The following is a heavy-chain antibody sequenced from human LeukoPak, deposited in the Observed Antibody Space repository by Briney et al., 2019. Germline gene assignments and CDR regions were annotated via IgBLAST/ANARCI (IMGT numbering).Heavy chain of an antibody. CDR2: MYSRGST. J-gene: IGHJ3*02. CDR1: GGYISSYS. CDR3: ARHYLYGDPPAFDI. D-gene: IGHD4-17*01. Sequence: SETLSLTCTVSGGYISSYSWSWIRQPPGKVLEWIGYMYSRGSTNDNPSLKSRVTISRDTSKNQLSLRVTSVTAADTAMYYCARHYLYGDPPAFDIWGQGTMVTVSS. V-gene: IGHV4-59*08.